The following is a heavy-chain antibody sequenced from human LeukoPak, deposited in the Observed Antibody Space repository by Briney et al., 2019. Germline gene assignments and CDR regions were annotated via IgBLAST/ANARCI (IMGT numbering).Heavy chain of an antibody. CDR1: GFTFSSYA. D-gene: IGHD1-14*01. J-gene: IGHJ3*02. CDR2: ISYDGSNK. CDR3: ARRAYAGEAFDI. Sequence: NPGRSLRLSCAASGFTFSSYAMHWVRQAPGKGLEWVAVISYDGSNKYYADSVKGRFTISRDNSKNTLYLQMNSLRAEDTAVYYCARRAYAGEAFDIWGQGTMVTVSS. V-gene: IGHV3-30-3*01.